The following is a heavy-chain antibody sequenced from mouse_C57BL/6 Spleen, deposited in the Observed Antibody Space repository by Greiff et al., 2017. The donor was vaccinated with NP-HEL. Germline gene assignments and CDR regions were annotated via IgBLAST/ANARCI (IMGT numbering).Heavy chain of an antibody. D-gene: IGHD2-5*01. CDR3: ASYYSNNYYAMDY. J-gene: IGHJ4*01. V-gene: IGHV1-26*01. CDR2: INPNNGGT. Sequence: EVQLQQSGPELVKPGASVKISCKASGYTFTDYYMNWVKQSHGKSLEWIGDINPNNGGTSYNQKFKGKATLTVDKSSSTAYMELRSLTSEDSAVYYCASYYSNNYYAMDYWGQGTSVTVSS. CDR1: GYTFTDYY.